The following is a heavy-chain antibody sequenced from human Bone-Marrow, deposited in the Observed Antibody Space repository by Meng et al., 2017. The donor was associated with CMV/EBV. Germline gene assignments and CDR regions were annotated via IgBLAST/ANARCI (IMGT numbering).Heavy chain of an antibody. CDR2: IYYSGST. CDR1: GGSISSYY. CDR3: ARDRGIAAVNWFDP. Sequence: SETLSLTCTVSGGSISSYYWSWIRQPPGKGLEWIGYIYYSGSTYYNPSLKSRVTISVDTSKNQFSLKLSSVTAADTAVYYCARDRGIAAVNWFDPWGQGILVTVSS. V-gene: IGHV4-59*12. D-gene: IGHD6-13*01. J-gene: IGHJ5*02.